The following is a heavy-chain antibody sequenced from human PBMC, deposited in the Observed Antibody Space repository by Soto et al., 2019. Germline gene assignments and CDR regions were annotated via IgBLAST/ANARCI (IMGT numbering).Heavy chain of an antibody. J-gene: IGHJ3*02. Sequence: NPGGSLRLSCAASGFTFTTAWINWVRQAPGKGLEWVGRIKSKTDGGTTDYAAPVKGRFTISRDDSKNTLYLQMNSLKTEDTAVYYCTTPIGYYDILTGSMPLDAFDIWGQGTMVTVSS. D-gene: IGHD3-9*01. CDR1: GFTFTTAW. CDR2: IKSKTDGGTT. CDR3: TTPIGYYDILTGSMPLDAFDI. V-gene: IGHV3-15*07.